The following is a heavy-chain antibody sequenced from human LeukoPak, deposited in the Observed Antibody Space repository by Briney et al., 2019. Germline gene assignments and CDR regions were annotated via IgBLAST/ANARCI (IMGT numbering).Heavy chain of an antibody. V-gene: IGHV4-61*08. CDR2: MYNSGST. CDR1: GGSLSSGGYS. Sequence: SETLSLTCAVSGGSLSSGGYSWSWLRQPPGKGLEWLGRMYNSGSTNYNPSLKSRVTISVDTSNNQFSLRLSSVTAADTAVYYCVRERTMVGGADIWGQGTKVTVSS. CDR3: VRERTMVGGADI. J-gene: IGHJ3*02. D-gene: IGHD2-21*01.